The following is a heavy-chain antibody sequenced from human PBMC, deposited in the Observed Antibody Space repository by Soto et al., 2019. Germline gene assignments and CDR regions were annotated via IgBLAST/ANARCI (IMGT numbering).Heavy chain of an antibody. J-gene: IGHJ6*02. CDR1: GYTFIRYG. CDR2: ISPYNDYT. D-gene: IGHD3-16*01. V-gene: IGHV1-18*01. CDR3: ARGGYYDNFWKKLNYYVLDV. Sequence: GASVKVSCKASGYTFIRYGITWVRQAPGQGLEWVGWISPYNDYTEYAQKFHGRVTMTTDTSSRTVTMALRGLRSDDTAVYYCARGGYYDNFWKKLNYYVLDVSAQGTTVTGSS.